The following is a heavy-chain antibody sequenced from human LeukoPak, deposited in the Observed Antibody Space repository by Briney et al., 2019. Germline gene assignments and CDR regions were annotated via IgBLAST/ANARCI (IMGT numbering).Heavy chain of an antibody. CDR3: ARGALGYCSSTSCYNFDY. Sequence: GESLKISCKGSGYSFTSYWIGWVRQMPGKGLEWMGIIYPGDSDTRYGPSFQGQVTISADKSISTAYLQWSSLKASDTAMYYCARGALGYCSSTSCYNFDYWGQGTLVTVSS. V-gene: IGHV5-51*01. CDR2: IYPGDSDT. D-gene: IGHD2-2*01. J-gene: IGHJ4*02. CDR1: GYSFTSYW.